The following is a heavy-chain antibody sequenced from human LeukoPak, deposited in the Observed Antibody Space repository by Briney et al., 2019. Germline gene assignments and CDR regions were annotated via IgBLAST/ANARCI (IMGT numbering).Heavy chain of an antibody. CDR1: GGSISSYF. Sequence: SETLSLTCTVSGGSISSYFWTWIRQPAGKGLEWIGRIYTSGSTNYNPLLKSRVTMSVDTSKNQFSLKLSSVTAADTAVYYCARDRAVPGRIDYWGQGTLVTVSS. V-gene: IGHV4-4*07. D-gene: IGHD6-19*01. J-gene: IGHJ4*02. CDR3: ARDRAVPGRIDY. CDR2: IYTSGST.